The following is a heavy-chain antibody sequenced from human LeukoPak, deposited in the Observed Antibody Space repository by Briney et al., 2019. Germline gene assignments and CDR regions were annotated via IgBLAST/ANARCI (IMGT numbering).Heavy chain of an antibody. Sequence: SETLSLTCAVYGGSFSGYYWSWIRQPPGKGLEWIGEINHSGSTNYNPSLKSRVTISVDTSKNQFSLKLSSVTAADTAVYYCARRGYTYGWGWFDPWGQGTLVTVSS. CDR2: INHSGST. D-gene: IGHD5-18*01. V-gene: IGHV4-34*01. J-gene: IGHJ5*02. CDR3: ARRGYTYGWGWFDP. CDR1: GGSFSGYY.